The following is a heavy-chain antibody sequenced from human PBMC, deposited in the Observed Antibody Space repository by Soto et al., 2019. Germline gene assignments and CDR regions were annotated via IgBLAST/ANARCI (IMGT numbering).Heavy chain of an antibody. CDR2: INGGDGSK. V-gene: IGHV3-23*01. D-gene: IGHD1-1*01. CDR3: ARDPSGLEPPGYYYYMDV. Sequence: GGSLRLSCAVSGFTFSSSAMSWVRRAPGKGLEWVSGINGGDGSKRYADSVKGRFTITRDNAKNTLYLQMNSLRAEDTAVYYCARDPSGLEPPGYYYYMDVWGKGTTVTVSS. CDR1: GFTFSSSA. J-gene: IGHJ6*03.